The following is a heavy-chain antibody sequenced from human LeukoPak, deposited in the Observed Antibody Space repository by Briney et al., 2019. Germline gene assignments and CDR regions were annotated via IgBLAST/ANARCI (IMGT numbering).Heavy chain of an antibody. V-gene: IGHV3-11*01. CDR1: GFTLSDYY. CDR2: SSSSGSTI. CDR3: ARRRDFIDY. J-gene: IGHJ4*02. Sequence: GGSLILSCAASGFTLSDYYMSWIRPAPGKGLEWVSYSSSSGSTIYYADSVKGRFAISRDNAKNSLYLQMNSLRAEDTAVYYCARRRDFIDYWGQGTLVTVSS. D-gene: IGHD3/OR15-3a*01.